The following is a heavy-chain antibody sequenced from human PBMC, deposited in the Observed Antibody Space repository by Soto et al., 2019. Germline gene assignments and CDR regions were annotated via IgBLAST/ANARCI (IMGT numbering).Heavy chain of an antibody. CDR1: GFTFSNAW. D-gene: IGHD3-22*01. CDR3: TTDPGYYYDLGMAV. J-gene: IGHJ6*02. V-gene: IGHV3-15*01. Sequence: GGSVRLSCAASGFTFSNAWMSWVRQALGKGLEWVGRIKSKTDGGTTDYAAPVKGRFTISRDDSKNTLYLQMNSLKTEDTAVYYCTTDPGYYYDLGMAVRGRETTDTVSS. CDR2: IKSKTDGGTT.